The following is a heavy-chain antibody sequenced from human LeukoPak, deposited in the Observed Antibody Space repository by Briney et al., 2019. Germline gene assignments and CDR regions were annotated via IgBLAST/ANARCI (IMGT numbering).Heavy chain of an antibody. CDR3: ARSGYSYGYDYYYYYMDV. CDR1: GFTFSSYS. V-gene: IGHV3-21*01. J-gene: IGHJ6*03. D-gene: IGHD5-18*01. Sequence: GGSLRLSCTASGFTFSSYSMNWVRQAPGKGLEWVSSISSSSSYIYYADSVKSRFTISRDNAKNSLYLQMNSLRAEDTAVYYCARSGYSYGYDYYYYYMDVWGKGTTVTVSS. CDR2: ISSSSSYI.